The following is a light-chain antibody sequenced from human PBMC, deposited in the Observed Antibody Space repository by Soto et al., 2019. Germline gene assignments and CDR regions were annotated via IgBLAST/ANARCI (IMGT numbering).Light chain of an antibody. CDR2: EDN. CDR3: QSFDSSDQV. V-gene: IGLV6-57*01. J-gene: IGLJ3*02. Sequence: NFMLTQPHSVSASPGKTVTISCTRSSGSIASNYVQWYQQRPGSSPTTVIYEDNQRPSGVPDRFSGSIDSSSNSASPTISGLKTEDEADYYCQSFDSSDQVFGGGTKVTVL. CDR1: SGSIASNY.